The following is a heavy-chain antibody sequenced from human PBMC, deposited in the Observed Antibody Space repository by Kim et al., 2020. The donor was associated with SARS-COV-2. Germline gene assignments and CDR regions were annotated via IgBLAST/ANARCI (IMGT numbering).Heavy chain of an antibody. V-gene: IGHV3-23*01. Sequence: GGSLRLSCAVSGFTFSSYAMSWVRQAPGKGLEWVSAISGSGGSTYYADSVKGRFTISRDNSKNTLYLQMNSLRAEDTAVYYCAKDLLSLMTTDFPYGMDVWGQGTTVTVSS. D-gene: IGHD4-17*01. CDR3: AKDLLSLMTTDFPYGMDV. CDR2: ISGSGGST. J-gene: IGHJ6*02. CDR1: GFTFSSYA.